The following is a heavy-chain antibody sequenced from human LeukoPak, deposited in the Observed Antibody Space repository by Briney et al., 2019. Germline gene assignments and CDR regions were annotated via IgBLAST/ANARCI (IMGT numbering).Heavy chain of an antibody. Sequence: GGSLRLSCAASGFTFSSYAMSWVRQAPGKGLEWVSAISGSGGSTYYADSVKGRFTISRDNSKNTLYLQMNSLRAEDTAVYYCAKERAGGITIFGVADYWGQGTLVTVSS. D-gene: IGHD3-3*01. V-gene: IGHV3-23*01. J-gene: IGHJ4*02. CDR1: GFTFSSYA. CDR3: AKERAGGITIFGVADY. CDR2: ISGSGGST.